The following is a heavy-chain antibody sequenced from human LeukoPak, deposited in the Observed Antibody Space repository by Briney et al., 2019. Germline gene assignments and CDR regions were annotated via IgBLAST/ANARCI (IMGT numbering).Heavy chain of an antibody. V-gene: IGHV1-69*05. CDR2: IIPIFGTA. Sequence: SVKVSCKASGGTFSSYAISWVRQAPGQGLEWMGGIIPIFGTANYAQKFQGRVTITTDESTSTAYMELSSLRSEDTAVYYCARGGSEYSSSSLFDYWGQGTLVTVSS. D-gene: IGHD6-6*01. CDR1: GGTFSSYA. CDR3: ARGGSEYSSSSLFDY. J-gene: IGHJ4*02.